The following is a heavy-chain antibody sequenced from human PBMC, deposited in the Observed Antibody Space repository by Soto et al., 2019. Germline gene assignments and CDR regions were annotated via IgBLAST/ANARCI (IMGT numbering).Heavy chain of an antibody. CDR2: IYSGGST. D-gene: IGHD4-17*01. V-gene: IGHV3-53*01. CDR3: ARVGYAVTTGGAFDI. J-gene: IGHJ3*02. Sequence: EVQLVESGGGLIQPGRSLRLSCAASGFTVSSNYMSWVRQAPGKGLEWVSVIYSGGSTYYADSVKGRFTISRDNSKNTLYLQMNSLRAEDTAVYYCARVGYAVTTGGAFDIWGQGTMVTVSS. CDR1: GFTVSSNY.